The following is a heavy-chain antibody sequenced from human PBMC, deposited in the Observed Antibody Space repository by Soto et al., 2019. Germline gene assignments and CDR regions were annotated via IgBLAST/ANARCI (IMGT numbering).Heavy chain of an antibody. D-gene: IGHD3-10*01. Sequence: QVQLVQSGAEVKKPGASVKVSCKASGYTFTGYYMHWVRQAPRQGLEWMGWINPNSGGTNYAQKFQGWVTMTRDTSISTAYMALSRLRSDDTAVYYCARDARGDEAPMDYWDQGTLVTVSS. V-gene: IGHV1-2*04. CDR3: ARDARGDEAPMDY. J-gene: IGHJ4*02. CDR1: GYTFTGYY. CDR2: INPNSGGT.